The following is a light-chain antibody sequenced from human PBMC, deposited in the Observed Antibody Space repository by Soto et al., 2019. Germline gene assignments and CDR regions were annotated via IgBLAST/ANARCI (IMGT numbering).Light chain of an antibody. Sequence: EIVLTQSPATLSLSPGERATLSCRASQSVSSYLAWYQQKPGQAARLLIHDASNRATGIPARFSGSGSGTDLTLTIISLEPEDFAVYYCQQRSNCPPLPFGGGNKVESK. J-gene: IGKJ4*01. CDR3: QQRSNCPPLP. CDR2: DAS. V-gene: IGKV3-11*01. CDR1: QSVSSY.